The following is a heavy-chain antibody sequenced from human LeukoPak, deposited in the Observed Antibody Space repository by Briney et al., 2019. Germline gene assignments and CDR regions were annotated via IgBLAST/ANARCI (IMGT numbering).Heavy chain of an antibody. V-gene: IGHV4-59*01. CDR3: ARAVITFGAAVAKGFDC. CDR2: IYYSGSA. CDR1: GGSISSYY. J-gene: IGHJ4*02. D-gene: IGHD3-16*01. Sequence: SETLSLTCTVSGGSISSYYWSWIRQSPGKGLEWIGYIYYSGSADYNPSLKSRVTMSLDTSKNQFSLNLNSVTAADTAVYYCARAVITFGAAVAKGFDCWGQGTLVTVSS.